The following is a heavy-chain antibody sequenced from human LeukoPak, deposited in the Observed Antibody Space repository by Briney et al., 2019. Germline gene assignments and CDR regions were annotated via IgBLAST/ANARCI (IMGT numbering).Heavy chain of an antibody. CDR2: ISAYNANT. CDR3: ARGVDSGSYYVMDY. V-gene: IGHV1-18*01. CDR1: GYTFTSYG. Sequence: ASVTVSCKASGYTFTSYGISWVRQAPGQGLEWMGWISAYNANTNYAQKFQGRVTMTTDTSTSTAYMELRSLRSDDTAVYYCARGVDSGSYYVMDYWGQGTLVTVSS. D-gene: IGHD1-26*01. J-gene: IGHJ4*02.